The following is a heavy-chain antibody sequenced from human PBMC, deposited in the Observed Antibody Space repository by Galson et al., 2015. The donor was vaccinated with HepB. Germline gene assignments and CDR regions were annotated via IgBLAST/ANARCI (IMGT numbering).Heavy chain of an antibody. D-gene: IGHD5-18*01. V-gene: IGHV7-4-1*02. CDR3: ARDLLAAMAPYYYYYGMDV. Sequence: SVKVSCKASGYTFTSYAMNWVRQAPGQGLEWMGWINTNTGNPTYAQGFTGRFVFSLDTSVSTAYLQISSLKAEDTAVYYCARDLLAAMAPYYYYYGMDVWGQGTTVTVS. J-gene: IGHJ6*02. CDR2: INTNTGNP. CDR1: GYTFTSYA.